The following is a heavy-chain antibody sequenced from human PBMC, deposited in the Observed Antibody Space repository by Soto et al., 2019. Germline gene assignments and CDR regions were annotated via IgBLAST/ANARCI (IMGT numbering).Heavy chain of an antibody. CDR3: ATLVGATTVGYYYYYGMDV. CDR1: GGSFSGYY. Sequence: QVQLQQWGAGLLKPSETLSLTCAVYGGSFSGYYWSWIRQPPGKGLEWMGEINHSGSTNYNPSLKSRVTISVDTSKNQFSLKLSSVTAADTAVYYCATLVGATTVGYYYYYGMDVWGQGTTVTVSS. CDR2: INHSGST. D-gene: IGHD1-26*01. V-gene: IGHV4-34*01. J-gene: IGHJ6*02.